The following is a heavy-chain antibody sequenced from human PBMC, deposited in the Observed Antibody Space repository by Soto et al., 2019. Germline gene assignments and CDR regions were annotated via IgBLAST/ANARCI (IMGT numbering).Heavy chain of an antibody. Sequence: EVQLVESGGGLVQPGGSLRLSCAASGYTFSLYSMSWVRQAPGKGLEWVSYISRSSTGIHYADSVKGRFTISRDDVTNSMHLQMNSLRDGDTAVYYCARAVTWGLDVWGQGTTVSISS. CDR2: ISRSSTGI. D-gene: IGHD3-10*01. CDR1: GYTFSLYS. V-gene: IGHV3-48*02. CDR3: ARAVTWGLDV. J-gene: IGHJ6*01.